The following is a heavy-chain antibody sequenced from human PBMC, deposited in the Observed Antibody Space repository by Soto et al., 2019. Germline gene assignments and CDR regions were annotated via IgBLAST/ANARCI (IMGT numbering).Heavy chain of an antibody. J-gene: IGHJ6*02. CDR1: GGTFSSYA. Sequence: QVQLVQSGAEVKKPGSSVKVSCKASGGTFSSYAISWVRQAPGQGLEWMGGIIPIFGTANYAQKFQGRVTGAADESTSTADMELSSLRSDDTAVYYCASPAAGTGSYYYGMDVWGQGTTVTVSS. CDR2: IIPIFGTA. V-gene: IGHV1-69*12. D-gene: IGHD6-13*01. CDR3: ASPAAGTGSYYYGMDV.